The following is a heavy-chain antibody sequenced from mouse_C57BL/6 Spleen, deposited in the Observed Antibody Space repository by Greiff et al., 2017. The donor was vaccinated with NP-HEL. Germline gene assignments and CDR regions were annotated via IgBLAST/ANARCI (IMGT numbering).Heavy chain of an antibody. CDR1: GYAFTNYL. Sequence: QVQLQQSGAELVRPGTSVKVSCKASGYAFTNYLIEWVKQRPGQGLEWIGVINPGRGGTNYNEKFKGKATLTADKSSSTAYMQLSSLTSEDSAVYFCARGGDYDGWFAYWGQGTLVTVSA. V-gene: IGHV1-54*01. CDR3: ARGGDYDGWFAY. D-gene: IGHD2-4*01. J-gene: IGHJ3*01. CDR2: INPGRGGT.